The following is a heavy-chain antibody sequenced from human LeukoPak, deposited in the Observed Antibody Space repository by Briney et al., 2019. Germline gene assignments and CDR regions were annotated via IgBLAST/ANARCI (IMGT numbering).Heavy chain of an antibody. D-gene: IGHD4/OR15-4a*01. V-gene: IGHV3-33*06. CDR3: AKDSGSMVALDY. Sequence: GGSLRLSCAASGFTFGSYGMHWVRQAPGKGLEWVAVIWYDGSNKYYADSVKGRFTISRDNSKNTLYLQMNSLRAEDTAVYYCAKDSGSMVALDYWGQGTLVTVSS. CDR2: IWYDGSNK. J-gene: IGHJ4*02. CDR1: GFTFGSYG.